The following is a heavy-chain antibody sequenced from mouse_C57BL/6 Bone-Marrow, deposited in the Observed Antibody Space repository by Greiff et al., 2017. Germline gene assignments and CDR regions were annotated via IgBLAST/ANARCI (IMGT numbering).Heavy chain of an antibody. CDR3: TTDGRSSWFAY. CDR2: IRNKANNHAT. J-gene: IGHJ3*01. V-gene: IGHV6-6*01. Sequence: GGSMKLSCAASGFTFSDAWMDWVRQSPGKGLEWVAEIRNKANNHATYYAESVKGRFTISRDDSKSSVYLPMNSLRAEDAGIYYCTTDGRSSWFAYWGQGTLVTVSA. CDR1: GFTFSDAW.